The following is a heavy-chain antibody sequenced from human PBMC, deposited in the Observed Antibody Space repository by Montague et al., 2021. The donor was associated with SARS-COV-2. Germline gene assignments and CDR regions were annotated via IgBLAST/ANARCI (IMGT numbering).Heavy chain of an antibody. CDR1: GFTFSSYG. J-gene: IGHJ6*02. Sequence: YLRLSCAASGFTFSSYGMHWVRQAPGKGLEWVAVIWYDGSNKYYADSVKGRFTIPRDNSKNTLYLQMNSLRAEDTAVYYCAREGSGYSSGWYGYYYYGMDVWGQGTTVTVSS. CDR3: AREGSGYSSGWYGYYYYGMDV. V-gene: IGHV3-33*01. CDR2: IWYDGSNK. D-gene: IGHD6-19*01.